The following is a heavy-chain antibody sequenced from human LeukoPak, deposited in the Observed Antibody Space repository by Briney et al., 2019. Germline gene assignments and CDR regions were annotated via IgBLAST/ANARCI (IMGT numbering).Heavy chain of an antibody. CDR1: GFTFSNYV. CDR3: AKDATGTYSGMDY. CDR2: ISYDGSDK. Sequence: PGGSLRLSCAASGFTFSNYVMHWVRQAPGKGLGWVAIISYDGSDKHYADSVKGRFTISRDNSKNTLYLQMNSLRTEDTALYYCAKDATGTYSGMDYWGQGTLVTVSS. D-gene: IGHD1-1*01. V-gene: IGHV3-30*04. J-gene: IGHJ4*02.